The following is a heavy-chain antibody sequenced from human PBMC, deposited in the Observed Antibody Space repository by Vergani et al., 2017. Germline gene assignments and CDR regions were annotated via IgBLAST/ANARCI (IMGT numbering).Heavy chain of an antibody. CDR2: LYASGST. V-gene: IGHV4-38-2*01. CDR1: DFISNSHY. CDR3: ARHLRGYSYGVFDY. D-gene: IGHD5-18*01. Sequence: QVRLQESGPGLVKPSETLSLICDVFDFISNSHYWGWVRQSPEKGLEWIGSLYASGSTSYSPSLKSRVAISIDTPKNHFSLSLSSVTAADTAVSYCARHLRGYSYGVFDYWRQGREVTVSS. J-gene: IGHJ4*02.